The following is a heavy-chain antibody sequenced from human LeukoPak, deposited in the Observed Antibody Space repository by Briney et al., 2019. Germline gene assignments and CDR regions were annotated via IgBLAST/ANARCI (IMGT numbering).Heavy chain of an antibody. Sequence: GASVKVSCKASGGTFSSYAISWVRQAPGQGLEWMGRIIPILGIANYAQKFQGRVTITADKSTSTAYMELSSLRSEDTAVYYCARAQIVGATVPFDYWGQGTLVTVSS. CDR3: ARAQIVGATVPFDY. J-gene: IGHJ4*02. D-gene: IGHD1-26*01. CDR1: GGTFSSYA. CDR2: IIPILGIA. V-gene: IGHV1-69*04.